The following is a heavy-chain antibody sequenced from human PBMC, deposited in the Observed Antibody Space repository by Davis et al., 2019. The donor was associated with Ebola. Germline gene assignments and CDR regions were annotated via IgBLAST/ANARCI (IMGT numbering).Heavy chain of an antibody. CDR2: IYYSGST. Sequence: MPSETLSLTCTVSGGSISSGGYYWSWIRQHPGKGLEWIGYIYYSGSTYYNPSLKSRVTISVDTSKNQFSLKLSSATAADTAVYYCARYEWYSFDYWGQGTLVTVSS. V-gene: IGHV4-31*03. J-gene: IGHJ4*02. D-gene: IGHD3-3*01. CDR1: GGSISSGGYY. CDR3: ARYEWYSFDY.